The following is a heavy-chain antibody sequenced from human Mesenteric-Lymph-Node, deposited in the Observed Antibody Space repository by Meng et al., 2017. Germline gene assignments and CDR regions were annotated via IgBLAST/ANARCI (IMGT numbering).Heavy chain of an antibody. CDR2: FDTEDGET. J-gene: IGHJ3*01. CDR1: GYSLTELS. D-gene: IGHD3-16*01. V-gene: IGHV1-24*01. CDR3: ATVPTTFGGVLPRS. Sequence: ASVKVSCKVSGYSLTELSMHWVRQAPGKGLEWMGGFDTEDGETIYAQKFQGRVTMTEDTSTDTAYMELSSLRSEDTAVYYCATVPTTFGGVLPRSWGQGTMVTVSS.